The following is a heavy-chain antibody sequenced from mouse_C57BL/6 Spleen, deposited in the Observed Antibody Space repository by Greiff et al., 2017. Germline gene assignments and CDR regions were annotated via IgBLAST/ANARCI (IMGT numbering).Heavy chain of an antibody. CDR2: ISYSGST. D-gene: IGHD2-3*01. J-gene: IGHJ3*01. CDR3: ASGGYDVYYGFAY. V-gene: IGHV3-1*01. CDR1: GYSITSGYD. Sequence: EVKLMESGPGMVKPSQSLSLTCTVTGYSITSGYDWHWIRHFPGNKLEWMGYISYSGSTNYNPSLKSRISITHDTSKNHFFLKLNSVTTEDTATYYCASGGYDVYYGFAYWGQGTLVTVSA.